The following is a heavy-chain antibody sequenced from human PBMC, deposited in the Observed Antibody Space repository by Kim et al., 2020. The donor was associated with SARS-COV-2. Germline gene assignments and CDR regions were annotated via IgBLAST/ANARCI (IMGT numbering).Heavy chain of an antibody. V-gene: IGHV1-69*13. CDR2: IIPIFGTA. CDR1: GGTFSSYA. Sequence: SVKVSCKASGGTFSSYAISWVRQAPGQGLEWMGGIIPIFGTANYAQKFQGRVTITADESTSTAYMELSSLRSEDTAVYYCARKDYYGSGSYYNNGYYYYYYGMDVWGQGTTVTVSS. CDR3: ARKDYYGSGSYYNNGYYYYYYGMDV. J-gene: IGHJ6*02. D-gene: IGHD3-10*01.